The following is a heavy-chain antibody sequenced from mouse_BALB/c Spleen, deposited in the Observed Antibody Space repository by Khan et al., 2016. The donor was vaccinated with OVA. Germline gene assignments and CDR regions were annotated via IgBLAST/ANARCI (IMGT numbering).Heavy chain of an antibody. Sequence: QVQLKQSGAELVRPGSSVKISCKASGYTFSSSWMNWVKQRPGQGLEWIGPIYPGNDDTNYNGKFKGKATLTADKSSRTAYMQLTSLTSEDSAFYFSARYYGSRFAYWGQGTLVTVSA. D-gene: IGHD1-1*01. J-gene: IGHJ3*01. V-gene: IGHV1-80*01. CDR2: IYPGNDDT. CDR3: ARYYGSRFAY. CDR1: GYTFSSSW.